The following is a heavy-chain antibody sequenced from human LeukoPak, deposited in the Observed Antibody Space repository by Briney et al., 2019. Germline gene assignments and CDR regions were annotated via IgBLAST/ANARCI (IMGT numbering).Heavy chain of an antibody. D-gene: IGHD5/OR15-5a*01. CDR2: ISGSGGST. Sequence: GGSLRLSCGASGFTFSSYAMSWVRQAPGKGLEWVSAISGSGGSTYYADSVKGRFTISRDNFKNTVYLQMSSLRAEDTAVYYCAREDNRGVYDDGFDIWGQGTMVTVSS. CDR1: GFTFSSYA. CDR3: AREDNRGVYDDGFDI. J-gene: IGHJ3*02. V-gene: IGHV3-23*01.